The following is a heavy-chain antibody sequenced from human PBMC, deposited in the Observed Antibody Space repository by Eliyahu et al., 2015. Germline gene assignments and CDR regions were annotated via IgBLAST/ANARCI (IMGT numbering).Heavy chain of an antibody. CDR3: AKVAYCGGDCYLESDY. D-gene: IGHD2-21*02. J-gene: IGHJ4*02. CDR1: GXXFSRXA. V-gene: IGHV3-23*01. Sequence: EVQLXESGGGLVXPGGSLRLSXAASGXXFSRXAMSWVRQAPGKGLEWVSAISGSGGSTYYADSVKGRFTISRDNSKNTLYLQMNSLRAEDTAVYYCAKVAYCGGDCYLESDYWGQGTLVTVSS. CDR2: ISGSGGST.